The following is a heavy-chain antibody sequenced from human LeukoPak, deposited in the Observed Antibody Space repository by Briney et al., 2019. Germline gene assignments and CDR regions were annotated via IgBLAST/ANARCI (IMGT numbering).Heavy chain of an antibody. J-gene: IGHJ4*02. CDR3: ARPGIYCSGGSCYSDY. CDR1: GYTFTNYG. Sequence: GASVKVSCKASGYTFTNYGISWVRQAPGQGLEWMGWISPYNGNTNYAQKLQGRVTMTRDTSTSTAYMELRSLRSDDTAVYYCARPGIYCSGGSCYSDYWGQGTLVTVSS. V-gene: IGHV1-18*01. CDR2: ISPYNGNT. D-gene: IGHD2-15*01.